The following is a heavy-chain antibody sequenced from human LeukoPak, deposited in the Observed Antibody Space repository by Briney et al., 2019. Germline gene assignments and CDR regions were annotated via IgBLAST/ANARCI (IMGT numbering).Heavy chain of an antibody. V-gene: IGHV1-2*06. D-gene: IGHD3-22*01. CDR3: ARGWNSSGYY. CDR2: INPNSGGT. Sequence: SVKLSCKASGYTFTGYYMHWVPHAPGQGLEWVGRINPNSGGTNYAQKFQGRVTRTRDTSISTAYMELSRLRSDDRAVYYGARGWNSSGYYWGQGTLVTVSS. J-gene: IGHJ4*02. CDR1: GYTFTGYY.